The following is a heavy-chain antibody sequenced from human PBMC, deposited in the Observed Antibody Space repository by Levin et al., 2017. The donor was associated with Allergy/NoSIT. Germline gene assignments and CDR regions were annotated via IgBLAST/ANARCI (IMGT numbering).Heavy chain of an antibody. J-gene: IGHJ4*02. D-gene: IGHD4-17*01. CDR1: GFTFSNYG. V-gene: IGHV3-30*04. CDR3: ARAGYCVSPSCHDYDVDY. Sequence: GGSLRLSCAGSGFTFSNYGVHWVRQAPGKGLQWVAVISSDETNQYYADSLKGRFTISRDNSKNTVYLQMSSLRAEDTAMYYCARAGYCVSPSCHDYDVDYWGQGTLVTVSS. CDR2: ISSDETNQ.